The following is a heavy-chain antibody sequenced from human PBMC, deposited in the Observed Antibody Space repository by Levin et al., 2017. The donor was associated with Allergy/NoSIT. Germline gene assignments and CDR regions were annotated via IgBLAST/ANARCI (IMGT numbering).Heavy chain of an antibody. CDR3: ARVGTMIVVDLDAFDI. D-gene: IGHD3-22*01. V-gene: IGHV3-30*04. CDR1: GFSFSYYT. Sequence: GGSLRLSCAASGFSFSYYTLTWVRQAPGKGLEWVAVISHDESSKYYADSVKGRFTISRDNSKNTLYLQMNSLRAEDTAVYYCARVGTMIVVDLDAFDIWGQGATVIVSS. J-gene: IGHJ3*02. CDR2: ISHDESSK.